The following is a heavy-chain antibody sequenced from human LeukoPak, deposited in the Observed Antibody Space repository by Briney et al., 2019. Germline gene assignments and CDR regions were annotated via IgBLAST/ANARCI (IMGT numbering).Heavy chain of an antibody. J-gene: IGHJ4*02. D-gene: IGHD6-19*01. Sequence: PSETLSLTCTVSGGSISSSSYYWGWIRQPPGKGLEWIGNIYYSGSTYYNPSLKSRVTISVDTSKNQFSLKLSSVTAADTAVYYCARSRAVAGAYYFDNWGQGTLVTVSS. CDR1: GGSISSSSYY. CDR3: ARSRAVAGAYYFDN. CDR2: IYYSGST. V-gene: IGHV4-39*07.